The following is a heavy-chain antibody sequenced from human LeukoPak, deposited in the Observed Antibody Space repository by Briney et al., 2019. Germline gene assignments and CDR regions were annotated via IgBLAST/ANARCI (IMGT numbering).Heavy chain of an antibody. V-gene: IGHV5-51*01. CDR1: GYSFTSYW. CDR3: ARDYGLTGDAYYYYYYMDV. J-gene: IGHJ6*03. D-gene: IGHD7-27*01. Sequence: GESLKISCKGSGYSFTSYWIGWVRQMPGKGLEWMGIIYPGDSDTRYSPSFQGQVTISADKSISTAYLQWSSLKASDTAMYYCARDYGLTGDAYYYYYYMDVWGKGTTVTVSS. CDR2: IYPGDSDT.